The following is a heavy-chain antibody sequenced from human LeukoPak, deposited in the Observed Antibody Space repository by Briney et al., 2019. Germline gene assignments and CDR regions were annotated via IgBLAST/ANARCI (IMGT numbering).Heavy chain of an antibody. CDR3: ARDTEYSSSSFILYYYGMDV. J-gene: IGHJ6*02. Sequence: GGSLRLSCGASGFTFSSYSMNWVRQAPGKGLEWVSSISSSSSYIYYADSVKGRFTISRDNAKNSLYLQMNSLRAEDTAVYYCARDTEYSSSSFILYYYGMDVWGQGTTVTVSS. D-gene: IGHD6-6*01. CDR1: GFTFSSYS. CDR2: ISSSSSYI. V-gene: IGHV3-21*01.